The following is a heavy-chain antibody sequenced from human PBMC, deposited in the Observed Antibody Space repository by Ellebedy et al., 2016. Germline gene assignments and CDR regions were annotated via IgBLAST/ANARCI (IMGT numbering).Heavy chain of an antibody. D-gene: IGHD2-21*02. CDR2: IYYRGTT. J-gene: IGHJ5*02. Sequence: SETLSLTXTVSGGSISSYYWSWIRQPPGKGLEYIGYIYYRGTTLYTPSLQSRVTISIDTSKNQFSLNLSSVTAADTAVYYCARLSKGDCGGHCYTFDPWGQGTLVTVSS. CDR1: GGSISSYY. CDR3: ARLSKGDCGGHCYTFDP. V-gene: IGHV4-59*08.